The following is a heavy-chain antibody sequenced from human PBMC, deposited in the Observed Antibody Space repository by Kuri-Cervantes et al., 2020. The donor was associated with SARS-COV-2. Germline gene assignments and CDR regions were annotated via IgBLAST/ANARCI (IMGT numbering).Heavy chain of an antibody. V-gene: IGHV3-21*01. Sequence: LSLTCAASGFTFSRYWMNCVRQAPGKGLEWVSAISSSSSYIYYADSVKGRFTISRDNAKNSLYLQMNSLRAEDTAVYYCARVTTVTEGYWGQGTLVTVSS. CDR1: GFTFSRYW. CDR2: ISSSSSYI. CDR3: ARVTTVTEGY. D-gene: IGHD4-11*01. J-gene: IGHJ4*02.